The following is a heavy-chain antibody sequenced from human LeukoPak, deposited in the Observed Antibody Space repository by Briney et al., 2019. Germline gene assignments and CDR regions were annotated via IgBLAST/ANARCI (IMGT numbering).Heavy chain of an antibody. CDR1: GYTFTGYY. Sequence: ASVKVSCKASGYTFTGYYMHWVRQAPGQGLEWMGWINPNSGATNYAQKFQGRVTMTRDTSISTAYMELSRLRSDDTAVYYCARIRGYSSGWDFDYWGQGTLVTVSS. CDR3: ARIRGYSSGWDFDY. J-gene: IGHJ4*02. D-gene: IGHD6-19*01. CDR2: INPNSGAT. V-gene: IGHV1-2*02.